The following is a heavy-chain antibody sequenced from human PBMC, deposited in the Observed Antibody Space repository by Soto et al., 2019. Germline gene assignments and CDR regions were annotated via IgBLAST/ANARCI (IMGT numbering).Heavy chain of an antibody. Sequence: VSCKASGYTFTSYDINWVRQATGQGLEWMGWMNPNSGNTGYAQKFQGRVTMTRNTSISTAYMELSSLRSEDTAVYYCARARSRRSAVWFDPWGQGTLVTGSS. V-gene: IGHV1-8*01. J-gene: IGHJ5*02. D-gene: IGHD6-19*01. CDR1: GYTFTSYD. CDR3: ARARSRRSAVWFDP. CDR2: MNPNSGNT.